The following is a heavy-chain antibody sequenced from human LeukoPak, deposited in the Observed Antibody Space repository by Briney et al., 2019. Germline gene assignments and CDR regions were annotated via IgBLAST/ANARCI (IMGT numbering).Heavy chain of an antibody. V-gene: IGHV3-23*01. J-gene: IGHJ4*02. CDR3: ARDGGMLTRYYFDY. CDR1: GFTFSSYA. Sequence: PGRSLRLSCAASGFTFSSYAMNWVRQPPGKGLEWVSSITGSGGSTYYAESVKGRFTISSDNSKNTLYLQMNSLRAEDTAVYYCARDGGMLTRYYFDYWGQGTLVTVSS. D-gene: IGHD3-16*01. CDR2: ITGSGGST.